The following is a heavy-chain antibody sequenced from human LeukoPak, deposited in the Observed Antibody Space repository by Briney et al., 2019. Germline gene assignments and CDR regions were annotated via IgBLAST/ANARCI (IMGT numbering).Heavy chain of an antibody. CDR1: GYTFTGYF. J-gene: IGHJ5*02. V-gene: IGHV1-2*02. CDR3: ARAYRSGSRNWFDP. D-gene: IGHD3-10*01. Sequence: ASVKVSCKASGYTFTGYFMHWVRQAPGQGLEWMGWINPNSGGTSYAQKFQGRVTMTRDTSISTAYMELSRLRSDDTAVYYCARAYRSGSRNWFDPWGQGTLVTVSS. CDR2: INPNSGGT.